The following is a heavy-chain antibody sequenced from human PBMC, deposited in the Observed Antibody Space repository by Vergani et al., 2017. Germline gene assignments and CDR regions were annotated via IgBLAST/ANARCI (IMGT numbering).Heavy chain of an antibody. V-gene: IGHV3-15*01. Sequence: VQLVESGGGVVQPGTSLRLSCVVSGFTFSNAWMSWVRQAPGKGLEWVGRIKSKTDGGTTDYAAPVKGRFTISRDDSKNTLYLQMNSLKTEDTAVYYCTTVRRYDILTGYYNRDYWGQGTLVTVSS. J-gene: IGHJ4*02. CDR1: GFTFSNAW. D-gene: IGHD3-9*01. CDR2: IKSKTDGGTT. CDR3: TTVRRYDILTGYYNRDY.